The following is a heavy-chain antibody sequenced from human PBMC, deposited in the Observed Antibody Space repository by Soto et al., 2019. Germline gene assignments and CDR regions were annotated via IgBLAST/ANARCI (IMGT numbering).Heavy chain of an antibody. D-gene: IGHD6-13*01. CDR1: GYTFTSYY. Sequence: ASVKVSCKASGYTFTSYYMHWVRQAPVQGLEWMGIINPSAGSTSYAQKFQGRVTMTRDTSTRTVYMELSSLRSEATAVYYCARGVQQPLGYWGQGTLATVSS. CDR2: INPSAGST. CDR3: ARGVQQPLGY. V-gene: IGHV1-46*01. J-gene: IGHJ4*02.